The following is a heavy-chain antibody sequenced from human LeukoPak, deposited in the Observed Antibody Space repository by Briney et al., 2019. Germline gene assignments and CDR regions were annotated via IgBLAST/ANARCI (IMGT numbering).Heavy chain of an antibody. CDR3: ARESVVPPPLDY. CDR2: IEQDGGEK. J-gene: IGHJ4*02. Sequence: GGSLRLSCAASGFTFSNYWMSWVRQAPGKGLEWVANIEQDGGEKNYVDSVKGRFIISRDNARNSLYLQMNSLRAEDTAVYYCARESVVPPPLDYWGQGTLVTVSS. CDR1: GFTFSNYW. D-gene: IGHD2-2*01. V-gene: IGHV3-7*01.